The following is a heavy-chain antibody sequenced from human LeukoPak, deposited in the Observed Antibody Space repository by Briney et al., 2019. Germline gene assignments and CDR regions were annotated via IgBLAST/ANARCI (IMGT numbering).Heavy chain of an antibody. CDR3: ARRYSYGAPFDY. V-gene: IGHV1-24*01. Sequence: ASVKVSCKVSGYTLTELSMHWVRQAPGKGLEWMGGFDPEDGETIYAQKFQGRVTMTEDTSTDTAYMELSSLRSEDTAVYYCARRYSYGAPFDYWGQGTLVTVSS. CDR1: GYTLTELS. J-gene: IGHJ4*02. CDR2: FDPEDGET. D-gene: IGHD5-18*01.